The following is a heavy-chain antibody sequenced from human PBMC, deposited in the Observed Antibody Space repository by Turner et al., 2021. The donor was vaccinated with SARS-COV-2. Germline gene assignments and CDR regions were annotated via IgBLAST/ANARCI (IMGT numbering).Heavy chain of an antibody. CDR2: IYYSGST. J-gene: IGHJ2*01. Sequence: LQEPGPGLLRLSETWSLPGTVPGGPIRSSRYYWGWIRQPPGKGLEWIGSIYYSGSTNYNPSLKSRVTISVDTSKNQFSLKLSSVTAADTAVYYCARLDYDFWSGYPDRGYFDLWGRGTLVTVSS. CDR3: ARLDYDFWSGYPDRGYFDL. CDR1: GGPIRSSRYY. D-gene: IGHD3-3*01. V-gene: IGHV4-39*01.